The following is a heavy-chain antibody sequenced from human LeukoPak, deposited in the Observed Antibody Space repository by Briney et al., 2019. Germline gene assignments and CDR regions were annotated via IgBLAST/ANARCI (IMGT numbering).Heavy chain of an antibody. CDR3: AKVGGTIAAADQESTNDY. CDR2: INPDGSST. V-gene: IGHV3-74*01. J-gene: IGHJ4*02. CDR1: GFTFSTYW. D-gene: IGHD6-13*01. Sequence: QAGGSLRLSCATSGFTFSTYWMHWVRQAPGKGLVWVSRINPDGSSTNYADSVKGRFTISRDNAKNTPYLQMNSLRAEDTAVYYCAKVGGTIAAADQESTNDYWGQGTLVTVSS.